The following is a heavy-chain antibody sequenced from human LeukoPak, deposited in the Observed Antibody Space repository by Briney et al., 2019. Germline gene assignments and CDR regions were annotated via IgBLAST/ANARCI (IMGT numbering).Heavy chain of an antibody. V-gene: IGHV3-53*01. CDR1: GFIVSSDY. Sequence: GGSLRLSCAASGFIVSSDYMTWVRQAPGKGLEWLSSIDVAGNTIYAHYVRGRFTISRDNSKNTLYLQMNSLRVDDTAVYFCARDASGSRPNSWGPGTLVTVTS. CDR3: ARDASGSRPNS. CDR2: IDVAGNT. D-gene: IGHD3-10*01. J-gene: IGHJ4*02.